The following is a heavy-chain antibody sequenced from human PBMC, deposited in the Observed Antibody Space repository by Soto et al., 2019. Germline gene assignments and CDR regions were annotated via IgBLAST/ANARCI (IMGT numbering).Heavy chain of an antibody. D-gene: IGHD6-13*01. CDR2: INSDGSST. CDR1: GFTFSSYW. J-gene: IGHJ4*02. CDR3: AREVGSSSYYFDY. Sequence: GGSLRLSCAASGFTFSSYWMHWVRQAPGKGLVWVSRINSDGSSTSYADSVKGRFTISRDNAKNTLYLQMNSLRAEDTAVYYCAREVGSSSYYFDYWGQGTLVTVSS. V-gene: IGHV3-74*01.